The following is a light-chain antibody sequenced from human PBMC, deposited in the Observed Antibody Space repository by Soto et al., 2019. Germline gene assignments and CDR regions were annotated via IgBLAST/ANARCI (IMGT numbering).Light chain of an antibody. Sequence: QAVVTQPPSVSGAPGQRVTISCTGSSSNIGAGYDVHWYQQLPGTAPKLLIYGNSNRPSGVPDRFSGSKSDTSASLAITGLQAEDGADYYCQSYDSSRSGVVFGGGTKLTLL. J-gene: IGLJ2*01. CDR2: GNS. CDR1: SSNIGAGYD. V-gene: IGLV1-40*01. CDR3: QSYDSSRSGVV.